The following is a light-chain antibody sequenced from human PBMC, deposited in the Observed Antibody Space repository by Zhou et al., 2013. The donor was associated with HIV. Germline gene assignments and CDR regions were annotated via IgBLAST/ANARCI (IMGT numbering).Light chain of an antibody. CDR1: RSLSGY. J-gene: IGKJ5*01. CDR2: STS. Sequence: DIQMTQSPSSLSASVGDRVTITCRASRSLSGYLAWFQQKPGEAPKSLIYSTSTLQSGVPSRFSGGGSGTHFTLTINNVQPEDFATYFCQQYDTYPITFGPGTRLEI. V-gene: IGKV1-16*01. CDR3: QQYDTYPIT.